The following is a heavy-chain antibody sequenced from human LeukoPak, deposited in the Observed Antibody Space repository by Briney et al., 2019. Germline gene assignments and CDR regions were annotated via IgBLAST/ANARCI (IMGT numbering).Heavy chain of an antibody. V-gene: IGHV3-7*01. J-gene: IGHJ4*01. Sequence: GGSLRLSCAVSGFTFTDYWMNWVRQAPGKGLEWVASIRQDGGEKSYVDSVRGRFSISRDNTKNSLYLQMSSLRAEDTAVYYCARDGTAPGLYFDLWGQGTLVTISS. CDR1: GFTFTDYW. D-gene: IGHD6-13*01. CDR3: ARDGTAPGLYFDL. CDR2: IRQDGGEK.